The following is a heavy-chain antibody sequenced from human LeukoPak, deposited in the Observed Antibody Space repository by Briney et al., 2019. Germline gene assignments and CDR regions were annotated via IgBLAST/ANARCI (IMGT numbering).Heavy chain of an antibody. J-gene: IGHJ1*01. CDR1: GFTFSTYW. Sequence: HPGGSLRLSCAASGFTFSTYWMHWVRQAPGKGLVWVSRIKSDGSTNYADSVKGRFTISRDNANNTLSLQMNSLGPEDTGVYYCARAPSEIGGYYPEYFRHWGQGTLVTVSS. V-gene: IGHV3-74*01. CDR2: IKSDGST. CDR3: ARAPSEIGGYYPEYFRH. D-gene: IGHD3-22*01.